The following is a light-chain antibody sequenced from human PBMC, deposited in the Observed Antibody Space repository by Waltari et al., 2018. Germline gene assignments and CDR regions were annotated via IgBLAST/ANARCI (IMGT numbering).Light chain of an antibody. V-gene: IGKV3-15*01. CDR1: QSVSTN. J-gene: IGKJ4*01. CDR2: DAS. Sequence: EIVMTQSPATLSVSPGQSATLSCRASQSVSTNLAWYEQKPGQAPRLLIYDASTRATGIPARFSGSGAATEFTLTISSLQSEDFAVYYCQQYDNWPPLTFGGGTKVEIK. CDR3: QQYDNWPPLT.